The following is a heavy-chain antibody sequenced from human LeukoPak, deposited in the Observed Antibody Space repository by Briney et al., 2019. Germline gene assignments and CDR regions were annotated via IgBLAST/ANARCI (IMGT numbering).Heavy chain of an antibody. CDR3: TTDLKLRYFDWLPPLDY. D-gene: IGHD3-9*01. CDR1: GFTFSSYA. J-gene: IGHJ4*02. CDR2: ISGSGGST. V-gene: IGHV3-23*01. Sequence: GGSLRLSCAASGFTFSSYAMSWVRQAPGKGLEWVSAISGSGGSTYYADSVKGRFTISRDNSKNTLYLQMNSLKTEDTAVYYCTTDLKLRYFDWLPPLDYWGQGTLVTVSS.